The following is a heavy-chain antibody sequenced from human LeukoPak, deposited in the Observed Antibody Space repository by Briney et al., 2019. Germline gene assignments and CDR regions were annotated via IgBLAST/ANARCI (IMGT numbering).Heavy chain of an antibody. D-gene: IGHD6-13*01. J-gene: IGHJ4*02. V-gene: IGHV3-23*01. CDR1: GFTFSNYA. CDR3: AKDFDLIAAAGTGYFDY. Sequence: GGSLRLSCAASGFTFSNYAMDWVRQAPGKGLEWVSAISGTSGRTYYADSVKGRFTISRDNSKNTLYLQMNSLRAEDTAVYYCAKDFDLIAAAGTGYFDYWGQGTLVTVSS. CDR2: ISGTSGRT.